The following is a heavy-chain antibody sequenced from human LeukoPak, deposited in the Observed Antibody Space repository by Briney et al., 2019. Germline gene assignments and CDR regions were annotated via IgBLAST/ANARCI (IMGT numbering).Heavy chain of an antibody. Sequence: PSETLSLTCAVYGGSFSGYYWSWIRQPPGKGLEWIGEINHSGSTNYNPSLKSRVTISEDTSKNQFSLKLSSVTAADTAVYYCARGLYYPLDYWGQGTLVTVSS. CDR1: GGSFSGYY. D-gene: IGHD2-8*01. CDR3: ARGLYYPLDY. CDR2: INHSGST. V-gene: IGHV4-34*01. J-gene: IGHJ4*02.